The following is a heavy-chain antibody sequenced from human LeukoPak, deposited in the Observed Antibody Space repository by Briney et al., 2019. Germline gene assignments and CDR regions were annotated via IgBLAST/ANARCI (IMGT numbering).Heavy chain of an antibody. V-gene: IGHV1-69*13. CDR2: IIPIFGTA. CDR1: GYTFTGYY. Sequence: ASVKVSCKASGYTFTGYYMHWVRQAPGQGLEWMGGIIPIFGTANYAQKFQGRVTITADESTSTAYMELSSLRSEDTAVYYCARDPMEPKGHFDYWGQGTLVTVSS. J-gene: IGHJ4*02. CDR3: ARDPMEPKGHFDY. D-gene: IGHD1-14*01.